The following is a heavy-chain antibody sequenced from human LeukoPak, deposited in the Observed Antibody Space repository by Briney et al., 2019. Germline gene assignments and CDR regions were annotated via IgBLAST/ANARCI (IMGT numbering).Heavy chain of an antibody. J-gene: IGHJ4*02. CDR1: GGTFSSYA. CDR3: ARDKGYDSSGYYFYHFHY. V-gene: IGHV1-69*13. D-gene: IGHD3-22*01. Sequence: GASVKVSCKASGGTFSSYAISWVRQAPGQGLEWMGGIIPIFGTANYARKLQGRVTITADESTSTAYMELSSLRSEDTAVYYCARDKGYDSSGYYFYHFHYWGQGTLVTVSS. CDR2: IIPIFGTA.